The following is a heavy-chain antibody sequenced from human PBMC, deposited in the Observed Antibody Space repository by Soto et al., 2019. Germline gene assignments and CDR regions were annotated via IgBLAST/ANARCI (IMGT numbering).Heavy chain of an antibody. CDR1: RETLTGYD. CDR3: ARDHPTSDVLWFDP. Sequence: ASGKVSSRATRETLTGYDMHGLRLDPGQGLEWMGWINPNSGGTNYAQKFQGRVTMTRDTSISTAYMELSRLRSDDTAGEDCARDHPTSDVLWFDPLVRVNLIPVSS. V-gene: IGHV1-2*02. CDR2: INPNSGGT. J-gene: IGHJ5*02. D-gene: IGHD2-21*01.